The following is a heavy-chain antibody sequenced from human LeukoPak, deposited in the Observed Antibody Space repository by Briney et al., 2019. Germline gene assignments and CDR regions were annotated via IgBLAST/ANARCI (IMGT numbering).Heavy chain of an antibody. D-gene: IGHD3-10*01. CDR1: GFNFSSNW. V-gene: IGHV3-48*01. Sequence: GGSLRLSCAASGFNFSSNWMSWVRQAPGKGLEWVSYISSSSSTIYYADSVKGRFTISRDNAKNSLYLQMNSLRAEDTAVYYCASLYGSGPNWFDPWGQGTLVTVSS. CDR2: ISSSSSTI. J-gene: IGHJ5*02. CDR3: ASLYGSGPNWFDP.